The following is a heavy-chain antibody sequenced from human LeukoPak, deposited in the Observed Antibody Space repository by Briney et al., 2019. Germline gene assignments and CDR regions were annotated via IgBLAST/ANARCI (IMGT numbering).Heavy chain of an antibody. CDR1: GGTFRSYA. J-gene: IGHJ6*03. CDR2: IIPIFGTA. Sequence: SVKVSCKASGGTFRSYAISWVRQAPGQGLEWMGRIIPIFGTANYAQKFQGRVTITTDESTSTAYMELSSLRSEDTAVYYCARDWSGSGSYYSPYYYYYYMDVWGKGTTVTVSS. CDR3: ARDWSGSGSYYSPYYYYYYMDV. D-gene: IGHD3-10*01. V-gene: IGHV1-69*05.